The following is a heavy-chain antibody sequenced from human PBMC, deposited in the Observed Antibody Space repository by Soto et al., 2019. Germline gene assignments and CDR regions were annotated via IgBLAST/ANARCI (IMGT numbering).Heavy chain of an antibody. D-gene: IGHD2-21*01. Sequence: SETLSLTCAVSGGPFSGVYWSWIRQPPGKGLEWIGGVNHRGSANYNPSLESRVTMSVDTSKNQFSLKLTSVTAADSAVYYCARDAFCGSGTCRVGHWFDPWGQGTLGTVSA. CDR3: ARDAFCGSGTCRVGHWFDP. J-gene: IGHJ5*02. CDR1: GGPFSGVY. CDR2: VNHRGSA. V-gene: IGHV4-34*01.